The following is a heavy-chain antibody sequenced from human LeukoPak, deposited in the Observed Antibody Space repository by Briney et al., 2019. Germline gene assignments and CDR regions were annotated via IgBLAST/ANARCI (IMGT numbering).Heavy chain of an antibody. D-gene: IGHD4-11*01. J-gene: IGHJ4*02. CDR3: ARGNDYSNHYDY. V-gene: IGHV1-8*01. CDR2: MNPNSGNT. Sequence: GASVKVSCKASGYTFTSYDINWVRQATGQGLEWMGWMNPNSGNTGYALKFQGRVTMTRNTSISTAYMELSSLRSEDTAVYYCARGNDYSNHYDYWGQGTLVTVSS. CDR1: GYTFTSYD.